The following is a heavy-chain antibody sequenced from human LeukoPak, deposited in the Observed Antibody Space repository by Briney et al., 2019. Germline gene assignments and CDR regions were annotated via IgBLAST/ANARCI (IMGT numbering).Heavy chain of an antibody. CDR3: AELGITMIGGV. CDR2: ISWNSDTI. J-gene: IGHJ6*04. CDR1: GFTFDDYA. V-gene: IGHV3-9*01. Sequence: RPGRSLRLSCAVSGFTFDDYAMHWVRQVPGKGLEWVSGISWNSDTIDLADSVKGRFTISRDNAKNSLYLQMNSLRAEDTAVYYCAELGITMIGGVWGKGTTVTISS. D-gene: IGHD3-10*02.